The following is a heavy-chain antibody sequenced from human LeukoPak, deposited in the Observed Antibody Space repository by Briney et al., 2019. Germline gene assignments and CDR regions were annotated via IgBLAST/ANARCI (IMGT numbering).Heavy chain of an antibody. CDR1: GGSVSSGSYY. D-gene: IGHD6-13*01. J-gene: IGHJ5*02. Sequence: PSETLSLTCTVSGGSVSSGSYYWSWIRQPPGKGLEWIGYIYYSGSTNYNPSLKSRVTISVDTSKNQFSLKLSSVTAADTAVYYCARERIAAAGENWFDPWGQGTLVTVSS. V-gene: IGHV4-61*01. CDR2: IYYSGST. CDR3: ARERIAAAGENWFDP.